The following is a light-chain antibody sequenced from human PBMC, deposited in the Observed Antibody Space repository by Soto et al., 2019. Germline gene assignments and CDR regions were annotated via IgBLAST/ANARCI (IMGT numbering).Light chain of an antibody. Sequence: QSALTQPPSASGSPGQSATISCTGTSSDVGGYNYVSWYQQHPGKAPKLMIYEVSKRPSGVPDRFSGSKSGNTASLTDSGLQAEDEADYYCSSYAGSNNLVFGGGTKLTVL. CDR3: SSYAGSNNLV. CDR1: SSDVGGYNY. J-gene: IGLJ2*01. V-gene: IGLV2-8*01. CDR2: EVS.